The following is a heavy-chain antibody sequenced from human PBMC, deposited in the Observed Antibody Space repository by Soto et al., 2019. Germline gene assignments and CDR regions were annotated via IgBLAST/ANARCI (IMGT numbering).Heavy chain of an antibody. CDR2: INAGNGNI. Sequence: GASVKVSCKASGYTFTTYAMHWVRQAPGQRLEWMGWINAGNGNIKYSQKFQGRVTITRDTSASTAYMELSSLRSEDTAVYYCARFYCSGDRCYFDYWGQGTLVTVSS. CDR3: ARFYCSGDRCYFDY. CDR1: GYTFTTYA. V-gene: IGHV1-3*01. D-gene: IGHD2-15*01. J-gene: IGHJ4*02.